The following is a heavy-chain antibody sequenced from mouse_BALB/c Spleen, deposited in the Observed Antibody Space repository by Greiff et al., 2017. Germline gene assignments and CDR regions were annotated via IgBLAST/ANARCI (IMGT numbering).Heavy chain of an antibody. CDR1: GYTFTSYV. CDR3: ARSGGNYVWYFDV. J-gene: IGHJ1*01. V-gene: IGHV1-14*01. Sequence: EVQLQQSGPELVKPGASVKMSCKASGYTFTSYVMHWVKQKPGQGLEWIGYINPYNDGTKYNEKFKGKATLTSDKSSSTAYMELSSLTSEDSAVYYCARSGGNYVWYFDVWGAGTTVTVSS. CDR2: INPYNDGT. D-gene: IGHD2-1*01.